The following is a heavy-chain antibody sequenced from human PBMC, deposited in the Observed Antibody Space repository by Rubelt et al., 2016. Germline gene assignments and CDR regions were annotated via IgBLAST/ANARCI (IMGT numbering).Heavy chain of an antibody. Sequence: RLSCAASGFTFTNYAMSWVRQAPGKGLDWVAAVTSGGSTYYADSVKGRFTISRDNSKNTLFLQMNSLRAEDKAVYYCARDRQIFGVVIPYPYYYGMDVWGQGTTVTVSS. D-gene: IGHD3-3*01. CDR1: GFTFTNYA. J-gene: IGHJ6*02. V-gene: IGHV3-23*01. CDR3: ARDRQIFGVVIPYPYYYGMDV. CDR2: VTSGGST.